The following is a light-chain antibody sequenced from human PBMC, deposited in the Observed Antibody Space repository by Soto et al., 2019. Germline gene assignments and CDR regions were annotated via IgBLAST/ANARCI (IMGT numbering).Light chain of an antibody. CDR2: AAS. CDR3: QHIHSIPIT. V-gene: IGKV1-39*01. J-gene: IGKJ5*01. CDR1: QSVNSD. Sequence: DIQMTHSPSSLSASVGDRVTITCRASQSVNSDLNWYQQKAGKAPKLLIYAASSLQSGVPSRFSGSGSGNHFTLTISSLQPEDFATYYCQHIHSIPITFGQGTRLEIK.